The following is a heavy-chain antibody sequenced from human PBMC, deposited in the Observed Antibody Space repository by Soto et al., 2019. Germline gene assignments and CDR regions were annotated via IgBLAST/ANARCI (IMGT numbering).Heavy chain of an antibody. CDR1: GYTLTELS. Sequence: ASVKVSCKVSGYTLTELSMHWVRQAPGKGLEWMGGFDPEDGETIYAQKFQGRVTMTEDTSTDTAYMELSSLRSEDTAVYYCATLRSETSSGWTPFDYWGQGTLVTVSS. V-gene: IGHV1-24*01. CDR3: ATLRSETSSGWTPFDY. D-gene: IGHD6-19*01. CDR2: FDPEDGET. J-gene: IGHJ4*02.